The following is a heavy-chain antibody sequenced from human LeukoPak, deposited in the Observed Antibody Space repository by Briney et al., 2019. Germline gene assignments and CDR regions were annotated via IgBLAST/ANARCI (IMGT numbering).Heavy chain of an antibody. CDR1: GFPFSSYA. Sequence: GGSLRLSCAASGFPFSSYAMHWVRQAPGKGLEYVSAISSNGGSTSYANSVKGRFTISRDNSKNTLYLQMGSLRAEDMAVYHCARSSIVVVSILDYWGQGTLVTVSS. J-gene: IGHJ4*02. D-gene: IGHD2-2*01. CDR2: ISSNGGST. V-gene: IGHV3-64*01. CDR3: ARSSIVVVSILDY.